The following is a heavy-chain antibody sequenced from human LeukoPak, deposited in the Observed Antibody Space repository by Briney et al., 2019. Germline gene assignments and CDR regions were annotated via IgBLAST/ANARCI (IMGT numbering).Heavy chain of an antibody. Sequence: GGSLRLSCAASGFIFSNYGMHWVRQAPGKGLEWVTVISYDGSKKYYADPVKGRFTISRDNSKNTLYLQMNSLRAEDTAVYYCAKGLIGDRNLPQFDFWGQGTLVAVSS. CDR1: GFIFSNYG. J-gene: IGHJ4*02. CDR2: ISYDGSKK. D-gene: IGHD2-21*01. CDR3: AKGLIGDRNLPQFDF. V-gene: IGHV3-30*18.